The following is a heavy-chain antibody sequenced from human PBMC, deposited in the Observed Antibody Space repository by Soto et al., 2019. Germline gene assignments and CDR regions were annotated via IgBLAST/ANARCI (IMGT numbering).Heavy chain of an antibody. CDR2: ISSSGDYA. CDR1: GFTFTGYY. CDR3: ARDRGAVAGQYFDY. Sequence: QVQLVESGGGLVKPGGSLRLSRAASGFTFTGYYMSWIRQAPGKGLEWVSYISSSGDYANYADSVKGRFTISRDNTKNSLYLQMNSLRAEDTAMYYCARDRGAVAGQYFDYWGQGTLVTVSS. D-gene: IGHD6-19*01. V-gene: IGHV3-11*05. J-gene: IGHJ4*02.